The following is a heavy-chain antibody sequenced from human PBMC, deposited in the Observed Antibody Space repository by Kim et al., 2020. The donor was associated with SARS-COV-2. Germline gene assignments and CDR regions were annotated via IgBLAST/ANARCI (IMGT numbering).Heavy chain of an antibody. J-gene: IGHJ6*02. CDR3: ARVIAAAGRSNRYYYYYGMDA. V-gene: IGHV4-34*01. D-gene: IGHD6-13*01. CDR2: INHSGST. Sequence: SGTLSLTCAVYGGSFSGYYWSWIRQPPGKGLEWIGEINHSGSTNYNPSPKSRVTISVDTSKNQFSLKLSSVTAADTAVYYCARVIAAAGRSNRYYYYYGMDAWGQGTTVTVSS. CDR1: GGSFSGYY.